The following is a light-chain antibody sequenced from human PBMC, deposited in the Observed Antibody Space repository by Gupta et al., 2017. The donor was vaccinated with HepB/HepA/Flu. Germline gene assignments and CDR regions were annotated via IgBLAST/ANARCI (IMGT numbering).Light chain of an antibody. V-gene: IGKV1-39*01. Sequence: IQMTQSPSSLSASVGDRVTITCRASQSISSYLNGYQQKPGKPPKLLIYAASSLQSGVPSRFSGSGSGTDFTLTISSLQPEDFETYYCQQSYSTPPVTFGQGTRLEIK. J-gene: IGKJ5*01. CDR2: AAS. CDR1: QSISSY. CDR3: QQSYSTPPVT.